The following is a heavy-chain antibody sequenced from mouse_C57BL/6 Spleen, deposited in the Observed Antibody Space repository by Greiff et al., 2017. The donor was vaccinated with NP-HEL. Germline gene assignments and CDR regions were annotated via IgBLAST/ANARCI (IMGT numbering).Heavy chain of an antibody. CDR3: ARGGYYGSSHDFDY. V-gene: IGHV2-9-1*01. CDR1: GFSLTSYA. Sequence: VQVVESGPGLVAPSQSLSITCTVSGFSLTSYAISWVRQPPGKGLEWLGLIWTGGGTNYNSALKSRLSISKDNSKSQVFLKMNSLQTDDTARYYCARGGYYGSSHDFDYWGQGTTLTVSS. D-gene: IGHD1-1*01. J-gene: IGHJ2*01. CDR2: IWTGGGT.